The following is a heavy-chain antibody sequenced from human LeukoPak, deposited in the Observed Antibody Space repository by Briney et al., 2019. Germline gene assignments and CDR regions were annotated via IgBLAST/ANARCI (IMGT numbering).Heavy chain of an antibody. V-gene: IGHV3-48*02. CDR2: ISRSTDTI. D-gene: IGHD1-26*01. CDR1: GFTFSSYS. J-gene: IGHJ3*01. CDR3: AKVFAYSGSYNAFDF. Sequence: GGSLRLSCAASGFTFSSYSMNWVRQAPGKGLEWISYISRSTDTIYYADSVKGRFTISRDNAKNSLFLQMNSLRDGDTAVYYCAKVFAYSGSYNAFDFWGQGTMVTVSS.